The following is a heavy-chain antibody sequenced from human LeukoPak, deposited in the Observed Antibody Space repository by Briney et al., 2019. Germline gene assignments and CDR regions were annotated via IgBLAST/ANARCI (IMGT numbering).Heavy chain of an antibody. CDR3: ARSFAMVXRFXGXLPXMDV. J-gene: IGHJ6*02. V-gene: IGHV1-18*01. D-gene: IGHD3-10*01. Sequence: ASVKVSCKASGYTFTSYGISWVRQAPGQGLEWMGWISAYNGNTNYAQKLQGRVTMTTDTSTSTAYMELRSLRSDDTAVYYCARSFAMVXRFXGXLPXMDVWGQGTTVTVS. CDR2: ISAYNGNT. CDR1: GYTFTSYG.